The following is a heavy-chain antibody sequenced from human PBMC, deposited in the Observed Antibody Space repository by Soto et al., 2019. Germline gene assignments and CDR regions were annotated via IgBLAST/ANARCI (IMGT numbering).Heavy chain of an antibody. J-gene: IGHJ6*02. CDR3: AREQSEASPRGGMDV. Sequence: GESLKISCAASGFTFSSYSMNWVRQAPGKGLEWVSYISSSSSTIYYADSVKGRFTISRDNAKNSLYLQMNSLRDEDTAVYYCAREQSEASPRGGMDVWGQGTTVTVSS. CDR1: GFTFSSYS. V-gene: IGHV3-48*02. CDR2: ISSSSSTI.